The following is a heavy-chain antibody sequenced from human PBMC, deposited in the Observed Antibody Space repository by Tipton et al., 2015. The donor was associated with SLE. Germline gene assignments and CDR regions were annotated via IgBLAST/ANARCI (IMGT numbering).Heavy chain of an antibody. Sequence: TLSLTCAVYGGSFSGYWTWIRQPPGKGLEWIGDINYRGNTNFNPSLKSRVTISIDTSKNQFSLKMTSVTAGDTAVYYCARDEGRAGFFQHWGQGTVVTVSS. V-gene: IGHV4-34*09. CDR3: ARDEGRAGFFQH. CDR1: GGSFSGY. J-gene: IGHJ1*01. CDR2: INYRGNT.